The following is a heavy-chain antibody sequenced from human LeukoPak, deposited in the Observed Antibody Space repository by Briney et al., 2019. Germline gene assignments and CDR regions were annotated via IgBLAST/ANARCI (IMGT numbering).Heavy chain of an antibody. J-gene: IGHJ4*02. V-gene: IGHV4-34*01. CDR1: GAPFSGYW. CDR2: INHSRIT. CDR3: ATTSGH. Sequence: SETLSLTCAVYGAPFSGYWWYWIRQPPGKGLEWIGEINHSRITNYNPSLNSRVSISVDTSKNQFSLKLSSVTAADTAVYYCATTSGHWGQGTLVTVSS.